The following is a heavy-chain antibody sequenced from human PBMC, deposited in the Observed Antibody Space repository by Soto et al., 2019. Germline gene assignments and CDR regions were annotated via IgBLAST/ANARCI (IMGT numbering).Heavy chain of an antibody. D-gene: IGHD3-22*01. CDR3: ARATQSYYDTSGYYSYVH. V-gene: IGHV3-30*03. Sequence: GGSLRLSCASSGFTFSSYGMHLVRQAPGKGLEWVAVISYDGSNKYYADSVKGRFTISRDNAKSSLYLQMNNLRAEDTAFYFCARATQSYYDTSGYYSYVHWGQGAQVTVSS. CDR2: ISYDGSNK. J-gene: IGHJ4*02. CDR1: GFTFSSYG.